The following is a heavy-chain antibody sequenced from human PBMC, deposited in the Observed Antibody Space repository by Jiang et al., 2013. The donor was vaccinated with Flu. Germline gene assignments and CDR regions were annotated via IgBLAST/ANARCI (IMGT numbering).Heavy chain of an antibody. Sequence: LLKPSETLSLTCTVSGRSISSSSYYWGWIRQPPGKGLEWIGTISYSGSTYYNMSLKSRVTISVDTSKNQFSLKLSSVTAADTAVYYCARILAASVTIDYWGQGTLVTVSS. V-gene: IGHV4-39*01. D-gene: IGHD6-13*01. CDR1: GRSISSSSYY. CDR2: ISYSGST. J-gene: IGHJ4*02. CDR3: ARILAASVTIDY.